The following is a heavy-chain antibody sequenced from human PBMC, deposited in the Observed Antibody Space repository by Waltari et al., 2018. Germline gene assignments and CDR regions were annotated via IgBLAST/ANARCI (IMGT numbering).Heavy chain of an antibody. J-gene: IGHJ4*02. Sequence: QVQLQESGPGLVKPSETLSLTCAVSGYSISSGYYWGWIRQSPGKGLEWIGSIYHSGGTYYNPSLKSRVTISVDTSKNQFSLKLSSVTAADTAVYYCARHGIPTVTNMIDYWGQGTLVTVSS. V-gene: IGHV4-38-2*01. CDR3: ARHGIPTVTNMIDY. CDR2: IYHSGGT. D-gene: IGHD4-17*01. CDR1: GYSISSGYY.